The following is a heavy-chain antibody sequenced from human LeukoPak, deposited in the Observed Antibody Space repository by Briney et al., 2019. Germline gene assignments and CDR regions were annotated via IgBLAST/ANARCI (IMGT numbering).Heavy chain of an antibody. Sequence: AGSVKVSCKVSGYTLTELSMHWVRQAPGKGLEWMGGFDPEDGETIYAQKFQGRVTMTEDTSTDTAYMELSSLRSEDTAVYYCARGGSSWPDHGAFDIWGQGTMVTVSS. D-gene: IGHD6-13*01. CDR1: GYTLTELS. J-gene: IGHJ3*02. V-gene: IGHV1-24*01. CDR3: ARGGSSWPDHGAFDI. CDR2: FDPEDGET.